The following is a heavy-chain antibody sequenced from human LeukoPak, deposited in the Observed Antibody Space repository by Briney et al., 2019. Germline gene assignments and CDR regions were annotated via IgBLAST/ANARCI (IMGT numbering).Heavy chain of an antibody. Sequence: PGGSLRLSCATSGLTFSGHSMSWVRQAPGKGLEWVSSITSTATHTYYADSVKGRFTISRDNAKNSLILQTSSLTVADTGIYYCARDGSPNYGYYAFFDNWGQGTLVTVSS. CDR2: ITSTATHT. V-gene: IGHV3-21*01. J-gene: IGHJ4*02. CDR1: GLTFSGHS. D-gene: IGHD1-26*01. CDR3: ARDGSPNYGYYAFFDN.